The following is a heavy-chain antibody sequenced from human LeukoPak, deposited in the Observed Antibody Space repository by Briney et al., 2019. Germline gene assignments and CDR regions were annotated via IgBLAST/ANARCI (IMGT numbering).Heavy chain of an antibody. CDR1: NGSFSGYY. J-gene: IGHJ4*02. V-gene: IGHV4-59*10. CDR3: ARAGYYYDSSGYLLDY. Sequence: SETLSLACAVYNGSFSGYYWSWIRQPAGKGLEWIGRIYTSGSTNYNPSLKSRVTMSVDTSKNQFSLKLSSVTAADTAVYYCARAGYYYDSSGYLLDYWGQGTLVTVSS. CDR2: IYTSGST. D-gene: IGHD3-22*01.